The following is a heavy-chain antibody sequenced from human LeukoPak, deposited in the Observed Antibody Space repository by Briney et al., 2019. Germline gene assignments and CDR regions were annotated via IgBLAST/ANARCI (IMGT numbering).Heavy chain of an antibody. CDR2: INHSGST. D-gene: IGHD6-19*01. CDR3: ARGRRVRSSGWESANWYFDL. J-gene: IGHJ2*01. CDR1: GGSFSGYY. Sequence: SETLSLTCAVYGGSFSGYYWSWIRQPPGKGLEWIGEINHSGSTNYNPSLKSRVTISVDTSKNQFSLKLSSVTAADTAVYYCARGRRVRSSGWESANWYFDLWGRGTLVTVPS. V-gene: IGHV4-34*01.